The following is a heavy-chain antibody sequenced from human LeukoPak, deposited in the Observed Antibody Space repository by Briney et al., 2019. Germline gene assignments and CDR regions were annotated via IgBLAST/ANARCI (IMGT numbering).Heavy chain of an antibody. CDR1: GYTFTSYY. D-gene: IGHD6-6*01. J-gene: IGHJ6*03. CDR3: ARSSYYMDV. CDR2: INLSGGST. Sequence: GASVKVSCTASGYTFTSYYMHWVRQAPGQGLEWMGIINLSGGSTSYAQKFQGRATMTRDMSTSTVYMELSSLRSEDTAVYYCARSSYYMDVWGKGTTVTVSS. V-gene: IGHV1-46*01.